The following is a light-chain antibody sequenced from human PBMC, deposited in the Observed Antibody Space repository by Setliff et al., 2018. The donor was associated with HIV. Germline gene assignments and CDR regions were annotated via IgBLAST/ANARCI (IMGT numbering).Light chain of an antibody. V-gene: IGLV2-14*01. CDR3: SSYTSSSTDV. CDR2: DVS. Sequence: ALTQPASVSGSPGQSTTISCTGTSSDVGTYNAVYWYQQHPGKAPKLMIYDVSTRPSGVSNRFSGSKSGNTASLTISGLQTEDEADYYCSSYTSSSTDVFGTGTKSPS. CDR1: SSDVGTYNA. J-gene: IGLJ1*01.